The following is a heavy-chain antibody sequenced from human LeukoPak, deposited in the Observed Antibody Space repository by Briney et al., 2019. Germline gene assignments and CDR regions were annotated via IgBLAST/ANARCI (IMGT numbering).Heavy chain of an antibody. CDR1: GITVNSNY. Sequence: PGGSLRLSCVASGITVNSNYMSWVRQSPGKGLEWVSVIYSGGTTYYSDSVKGRFTLSRDDSKNTLYLQMNSLRAEDTAVYYCASPLRHWTGYNIPFGCWGQGTLVTVSS. D-gene: IGHD5-24*01. J-gene: IGHJ4*02. CDR3: ASPLRHWTGYNIPFGC. V-gene: IGHV3-66*01. CDR2: IYSGGTT.